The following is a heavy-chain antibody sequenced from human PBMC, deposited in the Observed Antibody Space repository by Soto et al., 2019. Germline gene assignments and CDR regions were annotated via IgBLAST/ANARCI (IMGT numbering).Heavy chain of an antibody. J-gene: IGHJ4*02. CDR3: ASARSWIQLWYDY. CDR1: GGSFSGYY. CDR2: INHSGST. D-gene: IGHD5-18*01. Sequence: QVQLQQWRAGLLKPSETMSLTCAVYGGSFSGYYWSWIRQPPGKGLEWIGEINHSGSTNYNPSLKSRVTISVDTSKNQFSLKLSSVTAADTAVYYGASARSWIQLWYDYWGQGTLVAVSS. V-gene: IGHV4-34*01.